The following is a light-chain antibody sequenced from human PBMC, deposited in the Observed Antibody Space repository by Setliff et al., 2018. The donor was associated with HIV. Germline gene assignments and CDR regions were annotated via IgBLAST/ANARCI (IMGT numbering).Light chain of an antibody. CDR2: DAS. CDR3: QQGSNWPRT. CDR1: QSVSRN. J-gene: IGKJ3*01. Sequence: EIVLTQSPATLSLSPGERATLSCRASQSVSRNLAWYQQKPGQAPRLLIYDASNRATGIPARFSGSGSGTDFTLTISSLEPEDFAVYYCQQGSNWPRTFGPGTKVDIK. V-gene: IGKV3-11*01.